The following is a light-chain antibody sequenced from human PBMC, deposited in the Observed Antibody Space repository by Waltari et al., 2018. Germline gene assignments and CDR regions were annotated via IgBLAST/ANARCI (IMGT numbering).Light chain of an antibody. CDR2: VNSDGSH. Sequence: QLVLTQSPSASASLGASVKLTCTLSSGHSSNVIAWLQQQPEEGPRYLMKVNSDGSHSKGDQIADRVSGSSSGTERYLTSSSLQSEDEADYYCQTGGHGTWVFGGGTKMTVL. V-gene: IGLV4-69*01. CDR1: SGHSSNV. CDR3: QTGGHGTWV. J-gene: IGLJ3*02.